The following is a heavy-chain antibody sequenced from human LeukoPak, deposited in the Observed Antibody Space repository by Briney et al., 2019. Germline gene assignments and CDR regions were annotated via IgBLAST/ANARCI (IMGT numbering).Heavy chain of an antibody. D-gene: IGHD1-1*01. CDR3: ARHTNNWHVSDYYSNCMDV. V-gene: IGHV3-23*01. J-gene: IGHJ6*03. Sequence: KGRFTISRDTSRNTVSLQMSSLRAEDTAVYYCARHTNNWHVSDYYSNCMDVWGKGTAVTVSS.